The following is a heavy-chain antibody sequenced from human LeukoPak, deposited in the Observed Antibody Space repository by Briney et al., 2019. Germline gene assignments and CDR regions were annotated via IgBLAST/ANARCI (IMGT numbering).Heavy chain of an antibody. D-gene: IGHD6-6*01. CDR2: ISGSVGSK. Sequence: GGSLRLSCAASGFTVSSYAMSSVSQDPGKGLELVSVISGSVGSKYYADSVKGRFTISRDNSKNTLYLQMNRLRAEDTAVYHSAKDRGSSTDWGQGTLVTVSS. J-gene: IGHJ4*02. CDR3: AKDRGSSTD. CDR1: GFTVSSYA. V-gene: IGHV3-23*01.